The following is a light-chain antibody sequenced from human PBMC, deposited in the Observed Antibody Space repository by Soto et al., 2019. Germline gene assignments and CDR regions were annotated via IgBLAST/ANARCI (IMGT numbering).Light chain of an antibody. Sequence: QSALTQPASVSGSPGQSITISCTGTSSDVGGYNYVSWYQQHPGKAPKLMIYDVSNRHSGVSNRFSGSKSGNTAALTISGLQAEDEADYYCNSYTSSSTYVFGTGTKLTVL. V-gene: IGLV2-14*01. CDR2: DVS. CDR3: NSYTSSSTYV. CDR1: SSDVGGYNY. J-gene: IGLJ1*01.